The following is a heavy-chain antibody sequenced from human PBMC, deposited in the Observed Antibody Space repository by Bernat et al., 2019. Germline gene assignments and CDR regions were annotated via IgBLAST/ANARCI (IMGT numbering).Heavy chain of an antibody. J-gene: IGHJ4*02. V-gene: IGHV3-64D*06. CDR3: VKRVGMAGPYYFDY. Sequence: EVQLVESGGGLVQPGGSLRLSCSASGFTFSSYAMHWVRQAPGKGLEYVSAISSNGGSTYYADSVKGRFTISRDNSKNTLYLQMSSLRAEDTAVYHCVKRVGMAGPYYFDYWGQGTLVTVSS. CDR1: GFTFSSYA. CDR2: ISSNGGST. D-gene: IGHD1-14*01.